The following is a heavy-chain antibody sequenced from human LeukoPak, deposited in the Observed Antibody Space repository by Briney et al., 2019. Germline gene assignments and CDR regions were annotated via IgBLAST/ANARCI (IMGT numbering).Heavy chain of an antibody. J-gene: IGHJ4*02. D-gene: IGHD6-19*01. CDR1: GFTFSNAW. V-gene: IGHV3-15*01. CDR2: IKSKTDGGTT. CDR3: TGSRGIAVAKVY. Sequence: GGSLRLSCAASGFTFSNAWMSWVRQAPGKGLEWVGRIKSKTDGGTTDYAAPVKGRFTISRDDSKNTLYLQMNSLKTEDTAVYYCTGSRGIAVAKVYWGQGTLVTVSS.